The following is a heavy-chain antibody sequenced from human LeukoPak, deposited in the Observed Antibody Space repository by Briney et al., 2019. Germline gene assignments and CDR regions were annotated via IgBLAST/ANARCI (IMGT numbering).Heavy chain of an antibody. D-gene: IGHD2-2*02. Sequence: GGSLRLSCATSGFTFSSYAFHWVRQAPGKGLEWVATMSFDVNNKYYADSVRGRFTISRDNSKNTLYLQMNSLRAEDTAVYSCARGYCTSSSCYNDYWGQGTLVTVSS. V-gene: IGHV3-30*04. CDR2: MSFDVNNK. CDR1: GFTFSSYA. CDR3: ARGYCTSSSCYNDY. J-gene: IGHJ4*02.